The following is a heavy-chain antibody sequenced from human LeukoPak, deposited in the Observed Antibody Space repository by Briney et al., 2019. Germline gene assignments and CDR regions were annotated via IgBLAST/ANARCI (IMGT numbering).Heavy chain of an antibody. J-gene: IGHJ4*02. D-gene: IGHD2-15*01. CDR3: AGVAPGNYFDY. CDR2: IYSGGST. Sequence: PGGSLRLSCAASGFTVSSNYMSWVRQAPGKGLERVSVIYSGGSTYSADSVKGRFTISRDNSKNTLYLQMNSLRADDTAVYYCAGVAPGNYFDYWGQGTLVTVSS. CDR1: GFTVSSNY. V-gene: IGHV3-53*01.